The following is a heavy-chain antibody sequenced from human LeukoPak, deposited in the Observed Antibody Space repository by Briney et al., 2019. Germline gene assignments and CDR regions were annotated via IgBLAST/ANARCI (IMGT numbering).Heavy chain of an antibody. Sequence: SETLSLTCTVSGGSISSYYWSWIRQPPGKGLEWIGYIYYSGSTNYNPSLKSRVTISVDTSKNQFSLKLSSVAAADTAVYYCARGLWFGELLGNWFDPWGQGTPVTVSS. CDR3: ARGLWFGELLGNWFDP. CDR2: IYYSGST. V-gene: IGHV4-59*08. D-gene: IGHD3-10*01. CDR1: GGSISSYY. J-gene: IGHJ5*02.